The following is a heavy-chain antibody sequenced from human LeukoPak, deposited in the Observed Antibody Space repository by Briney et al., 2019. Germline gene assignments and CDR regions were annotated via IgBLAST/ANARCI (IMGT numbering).Heavy chain of an antibody. CDR3: ARGSYLYDYVWGSYRKDWFDP. CDR2: IFHSGST. V-gene: IGHV4-38-2*01. D-gene: IGHD3-16*02. Sequence: PSETLSLTCAVSGYSISSGYYWGWIRQPPGKGPEWIGTIFHSGSTYYNPPLKSRVTISVDTSKNQFSLKLSSVTAADTAVYYCARGSYLYDYVWGSYRKDWFDPWGQGTLVTVSS. J-gene: IGHJ5*02. CDR1: GYSISSGYY.